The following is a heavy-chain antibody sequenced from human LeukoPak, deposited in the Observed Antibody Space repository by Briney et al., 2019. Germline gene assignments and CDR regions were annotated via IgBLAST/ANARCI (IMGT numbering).Heavy chain of an antibody. CDR1: GGSISSHY. CDR2: IYYSGST. V-gene: IGHV4-59*08. CDR3: ARTTVTVSHFDY. J-gene: IGHJ4*02. Sequence: SETLSLTCTVSGGSISSHYWSWIRQPPGKGLEWIGYIYYSGSTNYNPSLKNRVTISIDTSKSQFSLTLSSVTAADTAVYYCARTTVTVSHFDYWGQGTLVTVSS. D-gene: IGHD4-17*01.